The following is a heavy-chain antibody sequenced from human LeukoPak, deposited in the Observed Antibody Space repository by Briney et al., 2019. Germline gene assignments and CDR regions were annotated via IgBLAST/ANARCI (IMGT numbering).Heavy chain of an antibody. D-gene: IGHD3-22*01. Sequence: SETLSLTCTVSGGSISGGSYYWSWIRQPAGKGLEWIGRIYTSGSTNYNPSLRSRVTISVDTSKNQFSLKLSSVTAADTAVYYCARDYYDSSGYDAFDIWGQGTMVTVSS. J-gene: IGHJ3*02. V-gene: IGHV4-61*02. CDR3: ARDYYDSSGYDAFDI. CDR1: GGSISGGSYY. CDR2: IYTSGST.